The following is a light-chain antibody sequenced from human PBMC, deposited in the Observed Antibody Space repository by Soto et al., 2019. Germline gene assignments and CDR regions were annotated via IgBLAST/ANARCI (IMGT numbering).Light chain of an antibody. CDR1: HDIRDH. J-gene: IGKJ3*01. CDR2: DAS. V-gene: IGKV1-33*01. CDR3: HQYDNLSQT. Sequence: IQMTQSPSSLSSSVGDRVTLTCQASHDIRDHLNWYQQKPGKPPKLLIYDASNLQTGVPSRFSGSGSGTDCTLTISSLQPEDIATYFCHQYDNLSQTFGPGTKLDIK.